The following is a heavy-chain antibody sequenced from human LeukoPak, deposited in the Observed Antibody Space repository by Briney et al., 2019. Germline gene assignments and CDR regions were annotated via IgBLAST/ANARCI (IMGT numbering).Heavy chain of an antibody. CDR3: ARGSIAAAGKGEIEDFDY. CDR1: GFTFSSYA. J-gene: IGHJ4*02. Sequence: GRSLRLSCAASGFTFSSYAMHWARQAPGKGLEWVAVISYDGSNKYYADSVKGRFTISRDNSKNTLYLQMNSLRAEDTAVYYCARGSIAAAGKGEIEDFDYWGQGTLVTVSS. CDR2: ISYDGSNK. D-gene: IGHD6-13*01. V-gene: IGHV3-30*04.